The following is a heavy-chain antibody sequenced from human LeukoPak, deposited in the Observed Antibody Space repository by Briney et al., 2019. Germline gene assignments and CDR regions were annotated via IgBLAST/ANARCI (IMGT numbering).Heavy chain of an antibody. CDR3: LIEVVITGINY. Sequence: GGSLRLSCAASGFTFSSYAMSWVRQAPGRGLEWVSTISGSGGSTYYADSVKGRFTISRDNSKNTLYLQMNSLSAEDTAVYYCLIEVVITGINYWGQGTLVTVSS. D-gene: IGHD3-22*01. V-gene: IGHV3-23*01. CDR1: GFTFSSYA. J-gene: IGHJ4*02. CDR2: ISGSGGST.